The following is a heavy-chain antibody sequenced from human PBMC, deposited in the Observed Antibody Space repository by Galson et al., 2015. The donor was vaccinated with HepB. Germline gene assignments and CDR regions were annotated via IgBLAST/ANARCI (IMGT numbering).Heavy chain of an antibody. CDR3: ARIYYYYDSSGAPDAFDI. CDR1: GFTFSSYS. J-gene: IGHJ3*02. D-gene: IGHD3-22*01. V-gene: IGHV3-21*01. Sequence: SLRLSCAASGFTFSSYSMNWVRQAPGKGLEWVSSISSSSSYIYYADSVKGRFTISRDNAKNSLYLQMNSLRAEDTAVYYCARIYYYYDSSGAPDAFDIWGQGTMVTVSS. CDR2: ISSSSSYI.